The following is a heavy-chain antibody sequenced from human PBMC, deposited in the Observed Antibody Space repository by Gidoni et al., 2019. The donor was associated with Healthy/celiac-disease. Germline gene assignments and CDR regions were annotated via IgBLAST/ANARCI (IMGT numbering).Heavy chain of an antibody. D-gene: IGHD3-22*01. CDR3: ASVDSSGYTFDY. CDR2: IIPIFGTA. J-gene: IGHJ4*02. V-gene: IGHV1-69*06. CDR1: GGTFSSDA. Sequence: QVQLVQSGDAVKKPGSSVKVSCKASGGTFSSDAISWVRQAPGQRLEWMGGIIPIFGTANYAQKFQGRVTITADKSTSTAYMELSSLRSEDTAVYYCASVDSSGYTFDYWGQGTLVTVSS.